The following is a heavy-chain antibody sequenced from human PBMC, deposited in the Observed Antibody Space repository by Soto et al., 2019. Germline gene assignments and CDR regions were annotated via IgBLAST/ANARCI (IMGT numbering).Heavy chain of an antibody. V-gene: IGHV5-51*01. J-gene: IGHJ6*03. CDR1: GYSFTSYW. CDR3: ARHQDWADCSGGSCYAPLVHYYYMDV. CDR2: IYPGDSDT. D-gene: IGHD2-15*01. Sequence: GESLKISCKGSGYSFTSYWIGWVRQMPGKGLEWMGIIYPGDSDTRYSPSFQGQVTISADKSISTAYLQWSSLKASDTAMYYCARHQDWADCSGGSCYAPLVHYYYMDVWGKGTTVTVSS.